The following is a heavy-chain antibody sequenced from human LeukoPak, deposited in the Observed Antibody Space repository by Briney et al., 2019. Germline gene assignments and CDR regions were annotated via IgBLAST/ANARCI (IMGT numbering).Heavy chain of an antibody. J-gene: IGHJ5*02. CDR1: GGSISTYY. V-gene: IGHV4-59*01. CDR3: AGLGASGNGYLSWFDP. D-gene: IGHD3-22*01. CDR2: IYYSGNS. Sequence: TSETLSLTCTVSGGSISTYYWSWIRQPPGKGLEWIGYIYYSGNSNYNPSLRSRVTISVDTSKNQFSLKLSSVTAADTAAYYCAGLGASGNGYLSWFDPWGQGTLVTVSS.